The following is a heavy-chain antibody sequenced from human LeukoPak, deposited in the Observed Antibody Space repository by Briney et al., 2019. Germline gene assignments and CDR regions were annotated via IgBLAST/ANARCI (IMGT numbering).Heavy chain of an antibody. CDR3: AKEKRHLTSGYDSSRYFDY. CDR2: ISWNSGSI. Sequence: PGRSPRLSCAASGFTFDDYAMHWVRQAPGKGLEWVSSISWNSGSIGYTDSVKGRFTISRDNAKNSLYLQMNSLRAEDTALYYCAKEKRHLTSGYDSSRYFDYWGQGTLVTVSS. V-gene: IGHV3-9*01. CDR1: GFTFDDYA. D-gene: IGHD6-13*01. J-gene: IGHJ4*02.